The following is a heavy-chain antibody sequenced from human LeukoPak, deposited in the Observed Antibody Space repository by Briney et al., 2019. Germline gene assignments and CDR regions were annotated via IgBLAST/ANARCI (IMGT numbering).Heavy chain of an antibody. CDR1: GFTFSSYW. D-gene: IGHD6-19*01. J-gene: IGHJ3*02. Sequence: PGGSLRLSCAASGFTFSSYWMSWVRQAPGKGLEWVANIKQDGSEKYYVDSVKGRFTISRDNAKNSLYLQMNSLRAEDTAVYYCARGLQWLVSDAFDIWGQGTMVTVSS. V-gene: IGHV3-7*01. CDR2: IKQDGSEK. CDR3: ARGLQWLVSDAFDI.